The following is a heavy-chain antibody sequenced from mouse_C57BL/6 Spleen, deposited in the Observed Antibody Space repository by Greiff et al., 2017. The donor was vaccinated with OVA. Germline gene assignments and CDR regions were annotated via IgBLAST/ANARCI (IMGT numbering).Heavy chain of an antibody. Sequence: QVQLQQPGAELVKPGASVKMSCKASGYTFTSYWITWVKQRPGQGLEWIGDIYPGSGSTNYNEKFKSKATLTVDTSSSTAYIQLSSLTSEDSAVYYCAREGQLRLLAMDYWGQGTSVTVSS. D-gene: IGHD3-2*02. J-gene: IGHJ4*01. CDR2: IYPGSGST. V-gene: IGHV1-55*01. CDR3: AREGQLRLLAMDY. CDR1: GYTFTSYW.